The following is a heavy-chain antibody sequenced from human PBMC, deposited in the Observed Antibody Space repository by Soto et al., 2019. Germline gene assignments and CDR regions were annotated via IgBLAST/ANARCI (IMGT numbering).Heavy chain of an antibody. V-gene: IGHV3-9*01. J-gene: IGHJ3*02. CDR2: ISWNSGSI. D-gene: IGHD3-9*01. Sequence: PGGSLRLSCAASGFTFDDYAMHWVRQAPGKGLEWVSGISWNSGSIGYADSVKGRFTISRDNAKNSLYLQMNSLRAEDTALYYCAKMGYYDILTGSLNDAFDIWGQGTMVTVSS. CDR3: AKMGYYDILTGSLNDAFDI. CDR1: GFTFDDYA.